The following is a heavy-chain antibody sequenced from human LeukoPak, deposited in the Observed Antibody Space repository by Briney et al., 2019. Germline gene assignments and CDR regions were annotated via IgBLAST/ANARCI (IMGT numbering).Heavy chain of an antibody. CDR2: IYTSGTT. CDR1: GGSVRRGNYY. J-gene: IGHJ3*02. D-gene: IGHD1-26*01. CDR3: ARRWRFQWELPPDAFDI. V-gene: IGHV4-61*02. Sequence: SQTLSLTRTVSGGSVRRGNYYWTWIRQPAGSGLEWIGRIYTSGTTDYNPSLRTRVTISVDASRNQFSLKLSSVTAADTAVYYCARRWRFQWELPPDAFDIWGQGTMVTVSS.